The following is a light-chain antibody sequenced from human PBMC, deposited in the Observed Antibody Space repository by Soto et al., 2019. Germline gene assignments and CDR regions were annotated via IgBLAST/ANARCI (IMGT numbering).Light chain of an antibody. CDR2: GAS. V-gene: IGKV3-20*01. CDR1: QSVSSSY. Sequence: EIVLTQSSGTLSLSPGERATLSCRASQSVSSSYLAWYQQKPGQAPRLLIYGASSRATGIPDRFSGSGSGTDFTLTISRLEPEDFAVYYCQQYGSSPGTFGQGTNVEIK. CDR3: QQYGSSPGT. J-gene: IGKJ1*01.